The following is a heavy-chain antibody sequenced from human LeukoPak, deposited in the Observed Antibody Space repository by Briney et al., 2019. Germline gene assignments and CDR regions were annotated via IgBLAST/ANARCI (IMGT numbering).Heavy chain of an antibody. J-gene: IGHJ4*02. D-gene: IGHD3-10*01. CDR1: GGSISSSSYY. CDR3: ASRYGSGSYGFDY. Sequence: TASETLSLTCTVSGGSISSSSYYWGWIRQPPGKGLEWIGSIYYSGSTYYNPSLKSRVTISVDTSKNQFSLKLSSVTAADTAVYYCASRYGSGSYGFDYWGQGTLVTVSS. CDR2: IYYSGST. V-gene: IGHV4-39*07.